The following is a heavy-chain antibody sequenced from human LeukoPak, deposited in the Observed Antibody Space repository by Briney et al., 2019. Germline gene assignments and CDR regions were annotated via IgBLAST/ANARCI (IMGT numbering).Heavy chain of an antibody. CDR1: GYTFTSYD. V-gene: IGHV1-8*01. J-gene: IGHJ6*02. D-gene: IGHD4-17*01. Sequence: GASVKVSCKASGYTFTSYDINWVRQATGQGLEWMGWMNPNSGNTGYAQKFQGRVTMTRNTSISTAYMELSSLRSEDTAVYYCARGASITVMYRPVNYYYYGMDVWGQGTTVTVSS. CDR3: ARGASITVMYRPVNYYYYGMDV. CDR2: MNPNSGNT.